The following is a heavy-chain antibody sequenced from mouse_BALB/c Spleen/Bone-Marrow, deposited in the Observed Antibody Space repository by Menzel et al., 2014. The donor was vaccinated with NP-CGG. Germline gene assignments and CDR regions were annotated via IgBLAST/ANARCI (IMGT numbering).Heavy chain of an antibody. J-gene: IGHJ2*01. CDR2: IRNKANGYTT. CDR3: ARDGYDDY. D-gene: IGHD2-2*01. V-gene: IGHV7-3*02. CDR1: GFTFTDHY. Sequence: EVQGVESGGGLVQPGGSLRLSCATSGFTFTDHYMSWVRQPPGKALEWLGFIRNKANGYTTEYSASVKGRFTISRDNSQSFLYLQMNTLRAEDSATYYCARDGYDDYWGQGTTLTVSS.